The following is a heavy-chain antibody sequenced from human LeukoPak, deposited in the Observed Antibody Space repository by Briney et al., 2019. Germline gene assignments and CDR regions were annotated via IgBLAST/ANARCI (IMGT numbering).Heavy chain of an antibody. D-gene: IGHD1-26*01. J-gene: IGHJ4*02. Sequence: GGSLRLSCAASGFTFSTYGMHWVRQAPGKGLGWVAFIRYDARDIYYIDSVKGRFTISRDNSKNTLYLQMNSLRPEDTAVYYCAKSWGATTSGYWGQGTLVTVSS. V-gene: IGHV3-30*02. CDR3: AKSWGATTSGY. CDR2: IRYDARDI. CDR1: GFTFSTYG.